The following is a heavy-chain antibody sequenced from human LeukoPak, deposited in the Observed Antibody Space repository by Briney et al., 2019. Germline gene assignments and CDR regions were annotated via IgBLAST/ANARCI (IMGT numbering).Heavy chain of an antibody. V-gene: IGHV4-30-4*01. D-gene: IGHD3-22*01. J-gene: IGHJ4*02. CDR1: GGPISSGDYY. CDR3: ARGGDYYDSSLSLFDY. Sequence: SETLSLTCTVSGGPISSGDYYWSWIRQPPGKGLEWIGYIYYSGSTYYNPSLKSRVTISVDTSKNQFSLKLSSVTAADTAVYYCARGGDYYDSSLSLFDYWGQGTLVTVSS. CDR2: IYYSGST.